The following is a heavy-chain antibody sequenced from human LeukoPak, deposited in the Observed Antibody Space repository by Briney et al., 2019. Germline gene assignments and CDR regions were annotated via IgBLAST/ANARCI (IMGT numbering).Heavy chain of an antibody. D-gene: IGHD2-15*01. CDR3: ASYCSGGSCYHTDY. J-gene: IGHJ4*02. CDR2: IIPIFGTA. V-gene: IGHV1-69*05. Sequence: ASVNVSCKASGGTFSSYAISWVRQAPGQGLEWMGRIIPIFGTANYAQKFQGRVTITTDESTSTAYMELSSLRSEDTAVYYCASYCSGGSCYHTDYWGQGTLVTVSS. CDR1: GGTFSSYA.